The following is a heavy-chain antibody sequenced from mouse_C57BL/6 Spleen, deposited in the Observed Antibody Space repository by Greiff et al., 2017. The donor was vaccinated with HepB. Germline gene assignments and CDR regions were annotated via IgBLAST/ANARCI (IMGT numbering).Heavy chain of an antibody. CDR1: GYAFSSSW. D-gene: IGHD2-3*01. CDR3: ARDACCDDYCVGYFDY. J-gene: IGHJ2*01. V-gene: IGHV1-82*01. Sequence: QVQLQQSGPELVKPGASVKISCKASGYAFSSSWMNWVKQRPGRGLEWIGRIYPGVGDTNYNGKFKDKATLTADKSSSTAYMQLSSLTSEDSAVYYCARDACCDDYCVGYFDYWGQGTTLTVSS. CDR2: IYPGVGDT.